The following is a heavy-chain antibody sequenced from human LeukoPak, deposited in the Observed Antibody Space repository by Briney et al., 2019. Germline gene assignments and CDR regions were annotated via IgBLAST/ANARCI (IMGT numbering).Heavy chain of an antibody. CDR3: ARKQWVPYYFDY. CDR1: GFSISSGYY. J-gene: IGHJ4*02. CDR2: IHHTGST. V-gene: IGHV4-38-2*02. Sequence: SETLSLTCTVSGFSISSGYYWGWFRQPPGKGLEWIGSIHHTGSTYYNPSLKSRVTISVDTSKNQFSLILTSVTAADTAVYYCARKQWVPYYFDYWGQGTLVTVSS. D-gene: IGHD6-19*01.